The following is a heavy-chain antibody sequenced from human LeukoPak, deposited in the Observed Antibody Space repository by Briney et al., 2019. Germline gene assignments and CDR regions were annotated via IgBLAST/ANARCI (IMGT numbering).Heavy chain of an antibody. CDR1: GSTFSSYW. J-gene: IGHJ4*02. V-gene: IGHV3-74*01. D-gene: IGHD6-19*01. Sequence: GGSLRLSCAASGSTFSSYWMHWVRQAPGKGLVWVSRINGDGSTTNYADSVKGRFTISRDNARYSLYLQMNSLRVEDTAVYYCARARIAVAGALTAFDYWGQGTLVTVSS. CDR3: ARARIAVAGALTAFDY. CDR2: INGDGSTT.